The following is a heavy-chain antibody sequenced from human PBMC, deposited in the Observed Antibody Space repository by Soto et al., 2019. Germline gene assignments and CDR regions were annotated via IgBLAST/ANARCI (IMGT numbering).Heavy chain of an antibody. CDR1: GFTFSSYG. D-gene: IGHD2-2*01. Sequence: QVQLVESGGGVVQPGRSLRLSCAASGFTFSSYGMHWVRQAPGKGLEWVAVIWYDGNNKYYADSVKGRFTISRDNSKNTLYLQMNSLRAEDTAVYYCARDPSSTSYDYWGQGTLVTVSS. V-gene: IGHV3-33*01. J-gene: IGHJ4*02. CDR2: IWYDGNNK. CDR3: ARDPSSTSYDY.